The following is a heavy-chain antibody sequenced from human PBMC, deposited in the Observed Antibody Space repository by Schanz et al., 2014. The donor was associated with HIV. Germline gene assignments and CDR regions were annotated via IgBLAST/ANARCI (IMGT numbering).Heavy chain of an antibody. V-gene: IGHV3-30*18. Sequence: VQLVESGGGLVPPGGSLRLSCAASGFTFNTYWMTWVRQAPGKGLEWVALISYDGSSKYYADSVKGRFTISRDNSKHTLYLQMNSLRREDTAVYYCAKDEYYYGSGSYIYFYYGMDVWGQGTTVTVSS. CDR3: AKDEYYYGSGSYIYFYYGMDV. CDR1: GFTFNTYW. D-gene: IGHD3-10*01. CDR2: ISYDGSSK. J-gene: IGHJ6*02.